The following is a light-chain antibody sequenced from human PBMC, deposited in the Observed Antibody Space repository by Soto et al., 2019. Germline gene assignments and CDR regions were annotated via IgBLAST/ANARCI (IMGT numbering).Light chain of an antibody. CDR3: GTWDSSLTAVL. CDR2: DNN. Sequence: SVLTQPPSVSAAPGQKVTISCSGSSSNIGNNYVSWYQQLPGTAPKLLIYDNNKRPSGIPDRFSGSKSGTSATLGITGLQTGDEADYYCGTWDSSLTAVLFGGGTKLTVL. V-gene: IGLV1-51*01. CDR1: SSNIGNNY. J-gene: IGLJ2*01.